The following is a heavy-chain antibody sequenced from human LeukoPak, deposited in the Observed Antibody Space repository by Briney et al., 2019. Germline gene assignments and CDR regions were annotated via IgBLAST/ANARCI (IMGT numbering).Heavy chain of an antibody. D-gene: IGHD6-6*01. Sequence: GASVKVSCKASGYTFTGYYMHWVRQAPGQGLEWMGWINPNSGGTNYAQKFQGRVTMTRDTSISTAYMELSRLRSDDTAVYYCARLTLYSSSHPVFDYWGQGTLVTVSS. J-gene: IGHJ4*02. CDR2: INPNSGGT. CDR3: ARLTLYSSSHPVFDY. CDR1: GYTFTGYY. V-gene: IGHV1-2*02.